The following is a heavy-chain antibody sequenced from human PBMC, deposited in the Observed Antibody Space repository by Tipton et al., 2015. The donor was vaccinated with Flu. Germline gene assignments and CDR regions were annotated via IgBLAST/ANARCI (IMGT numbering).Heavy chain of an antibody. Sequence: GLVKPSETLSLTCTVSGGSINSTTHYWGWVRQPPGKGLEWIATVFHSGLTYYNPSLKSRVSIAIDTSKNQFSLRMNSVTAADSAVYYCARDFHPTSNWLDPWGQGTLVTVSS. CDR1: GGSINSTTHY. CDR3: ARDFHPTSNWLDP. CDR2: VFHSGLT. V-gene: IGHV4-39*07. J-gene: IGHJ5*02.